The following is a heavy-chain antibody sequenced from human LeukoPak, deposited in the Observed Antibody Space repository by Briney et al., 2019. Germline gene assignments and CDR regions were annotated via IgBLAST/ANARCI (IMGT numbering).Heavy chain of an antibody. CDR3: ATYRQVLLPFES. CDR2: ISSSGSTI. V-gene: IGHV3-11*01. J-gene: IGHJ4*02. Sequence: PGGSLRLSCAASGFTFSDYYMSWIRQAPGKGLGWVSYISSSGSTINYADSVRGRFTISRDNSKSTLSLQMNSLRAEDTAIYYCATYRQVLLPFESWGQGTLVTVSS. CDR1: GFTFSDYY. D-gene: IGHD2-8*02.